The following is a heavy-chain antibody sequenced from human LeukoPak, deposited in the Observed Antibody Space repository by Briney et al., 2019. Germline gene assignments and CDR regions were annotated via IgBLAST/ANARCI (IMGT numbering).Heavy chain of an antibody. V-gene: IGHV4-59*08. CDR2: IYYSGST. Sequence: PSETLSLTRTVSGGSISIFYWSWIRQPPGKGLEWIGYIYYSGSTNYNPSLKSRVTISVDTSKNQFSLKLSSVTAADTAVYYCASLYGDYPYWGQGTLVTVSS. CDR1: GGSISIFY. J-gene: IGHJ4*02. CDR3: ASLYGDYPY. D-gene: IGHD4-17*01.